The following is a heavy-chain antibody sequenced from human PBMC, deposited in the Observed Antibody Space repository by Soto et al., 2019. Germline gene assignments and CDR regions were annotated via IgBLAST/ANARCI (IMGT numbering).Heavy chain of an antibody. CDR2: IIPIAAIA. Sequence: QVQLVQSGAEVKKPGSSVKVSCKASGGTFSRYTINWVRQAPGQGLEWMGRIIPIAAIANYTQKFQGRVTITVDKPSTTAYMDLSSLRSDDMAVYYCARGSTIVRGAPSWFDPWGQGTLVTVSS. CDR3: ARGSTIVRGAPSWFDP. V-gene: IGHV1-69*02. D-gene: IGHD3-10*01. CDR1: GGTFSRYT. J-gene: IGHJ5*02.